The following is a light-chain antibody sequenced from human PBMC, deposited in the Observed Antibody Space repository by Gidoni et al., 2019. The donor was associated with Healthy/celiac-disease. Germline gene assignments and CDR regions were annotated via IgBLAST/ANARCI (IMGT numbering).Light chain of an antibody. V-gene: IGKV3-20*01. CDR3: QQYGSSPPSWT. Sequence: EIVLTQSPGTLSLSPGERATLSCRASQSVSSSYLAWYQQKPGQAPRLLIYGASSRATGIPDRFSGSGSGTDFTLTISRLPEDFAVYYCQQYGSSPPSWTFGQGTKVEIK. CDR2: GAS. CDR1: QSVSSSY. J-gene: IGKJ1*01.